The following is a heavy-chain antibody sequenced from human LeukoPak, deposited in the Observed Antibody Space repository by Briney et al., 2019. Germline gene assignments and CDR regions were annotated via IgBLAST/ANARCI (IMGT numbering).Heavy chain of an antibody. D-gene: IGHD3-22*01. J-gene: IGHJ3*02. V-gene: IGHV4-59*01. CDR1: GASISPYY. CDR2: IYYSGST. Sequence: SETLSLTCTVSGASISPYYWTWIRQPPGKGLEWIGYIYYSGSTNYNPSLKSRVTISVDTSKNQFSLKLSSVTAADTAVYYCARYYYDSSGYFEYAFDIWGQGTMVTVSS. CDR3: ARYYYDSSGYFEYAFDI.